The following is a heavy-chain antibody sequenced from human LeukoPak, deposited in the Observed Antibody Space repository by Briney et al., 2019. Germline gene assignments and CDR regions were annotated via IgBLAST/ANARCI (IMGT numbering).Heavy chain of an antibody. CDR2: IKEDGSET. Sequence: GGSLRLSCAASGFTFSSYWMSWVRRDPGKGLEWVANIKEDGSETYYVDSVKGRFTISRDNAKNSLHLQMNSLRAEDTAVYYCARVMRWFDPWGQGTLVTVSS. J-gene: IGHJ5*02. CDR1: GFTFSSYW. D-gene: IGHD3-16*01. CDR3: ARVMRWFDP. V-gene: IGHV3-7*01.